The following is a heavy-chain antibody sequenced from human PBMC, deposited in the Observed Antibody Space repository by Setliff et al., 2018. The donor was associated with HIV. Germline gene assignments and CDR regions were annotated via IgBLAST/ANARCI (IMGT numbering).Heavy chain of an antibody. CDR2: IYTSGST. J-gene: IGHJ3*02. V-gene: IGHV4-61*09. Sequence: SETLSLTCTVSGGSISSGSYYWSWIRQPAGKGLEWIGHIYTSGSTNYNPSLKSRVTISVDTSKNHFSLKLSSVTAADTAVYYCARRERYYDILTGRVFDGFDIWGQGNPGHRLL. CDR1: GGSISSGSYY. D-gene: IGHD3-9*01. CDR3: ARRERYYDILTGRVFDGFDI.